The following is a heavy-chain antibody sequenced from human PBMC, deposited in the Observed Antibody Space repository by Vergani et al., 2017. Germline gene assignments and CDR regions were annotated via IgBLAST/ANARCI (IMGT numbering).Heavy chain of an antibody. J-gene: IGHJ6*03. CDR3: VRQKDYYMDV. CDR2: IYYSGTT. Sequence: QVQLEESGPGLVKPSETLSLTCTVSGGSFNTYYWSWVRQRPGMGLDWIGYIYYSGTTYYNPSLESRLTISLDTSENHLSLKLTSVTAADTAVYYCVRQKDYYMDVWGKGATVTVS. V-gene: IGHV4-59*06. CDR1: GGSFNTYY.